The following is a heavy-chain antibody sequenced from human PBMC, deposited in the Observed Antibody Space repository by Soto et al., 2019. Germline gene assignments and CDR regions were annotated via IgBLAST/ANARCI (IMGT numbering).Heavy chain of an antibody. D-gene: IGHD3-22*01. CDR3: AHNDYYDSSGYYWDY. Sequence: QITLKESGPTLVKPTQTLTLTCTFSGFSLSTSGVGVGWIRQPPGKALEWLALIYWDDDKRYSPSLKSRLTITKDTSKNQVVLTMTNMDPVDTATYYCAHNDYYDSSGYYWDYWGQGTLVTVSS. J-gene: IGHJ4*02. CDR1: GFSLSTSGVG. CDR2: IYWDDDK. V-gene: IGHV2-5*02.